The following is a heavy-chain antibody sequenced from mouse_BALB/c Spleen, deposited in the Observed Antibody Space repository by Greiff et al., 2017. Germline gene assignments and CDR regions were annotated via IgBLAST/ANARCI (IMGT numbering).Heavy chain of an antibody. CDR3: LSAMGAMDY. CDR1: GFTFSSYT. Sequence: EVKLVESGGGLVKPGGSLKLSCAASGFTFSSYTMSWVRQTPEKRLEWVATISSGGSYTYYPDSVKGRFTISRDNAKNTLYLQMSSLKSEDTAMYYYLSAMGAMDYWGQGTSVTVSS. D-gene: IGHD2-1*01. V-gene: IGHV5-6-4*01. J-gene: IGHJ4*01. CDR2: ISSGGSYT.